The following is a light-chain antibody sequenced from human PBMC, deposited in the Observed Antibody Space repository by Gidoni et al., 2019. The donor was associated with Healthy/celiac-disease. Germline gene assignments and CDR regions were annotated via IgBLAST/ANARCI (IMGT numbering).Light chain of an antibody. CDR1: QSISSY. CDR2: AAY. V-gene: IGKV1-39*01. CDR3: QQSYSTAWT. J-gene: IGKJ1*01. Sequence: DIQMTQSPYSLSASVGDRVTITCRASQSISSYLNWYQQKPGKAPKLLIYAAYSLQSGLPSRFSGSGSVTDFTLTISSRQPEDFATYYCQQSYSTAWTFGQGTKVEIK.